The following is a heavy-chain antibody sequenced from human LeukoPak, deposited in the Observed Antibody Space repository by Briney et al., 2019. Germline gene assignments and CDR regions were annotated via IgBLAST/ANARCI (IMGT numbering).Heavy chain of an antibody. J-gene: IGHJ6*03. CDR3: ARAPISGSYSQYFYMDV. V-gene: IGHV3-9*01. CDR2: VTWNSDIK. Sequence: GGSLRLSCAASGFSFGDYAMHWVRQAPGKGLEWVSGVTWNSDIKAYADAVKGRFTVSRDNAKNSLYLQMNSLRSDDTALYYCARAPISGSYSQYFYMDVWGKGTTVTISS. CDR1: GFSFGDYA. D-gene: IGHD3-10*01.